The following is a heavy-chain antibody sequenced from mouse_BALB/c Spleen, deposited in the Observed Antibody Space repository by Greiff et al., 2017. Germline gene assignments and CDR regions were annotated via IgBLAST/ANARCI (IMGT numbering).Heavy chain of an antibody. CDR3: ARDLLRYYAMDY. D-gene: IGHD1-1*01. Sequence: EVKLVESGGGLVQPGGSLKLSCAASGFTFSSYGMSWVRQTPDKRLELVATIISNGGSTYYPDSVKGRFTISRDNAKNTLYLQMSSLKSEDTAMYYCARDLLRYYAMDYWGQGTSVTVSS. CDR2: IISNGGST. CDR1: GFTFSSYG. J-gene: IGHJ4*01. V-gene: IGHV5-6-3*01.